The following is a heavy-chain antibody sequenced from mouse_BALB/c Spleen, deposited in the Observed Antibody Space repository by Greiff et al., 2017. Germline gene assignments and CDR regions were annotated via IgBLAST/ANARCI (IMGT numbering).Heavy chain of an antibody. CDR1: GFTFSSYT. CDR2: ISNGGGST. J-gene: IGHJ4*01. CDR3: AKLGQDYAMDY. V-gene: IGHV5-12-2*01. D-gene: IGHD3-3*01. Sequence: EVMLVESGGGLVQPGGSLKLSCAASGFTFSSYTMSWVRQTPEKRLEWVAYISNGGGSTYYPDTVKGRFTISRDNAKNTLYLQMSSLKSEDTAMYYCAKLGQDYAMDYWGQGTSVTVSS.